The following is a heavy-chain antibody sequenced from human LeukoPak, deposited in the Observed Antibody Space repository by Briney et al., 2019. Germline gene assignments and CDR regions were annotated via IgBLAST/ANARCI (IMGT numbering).Heavy chain of an antibody. CDR1: GFTFSSHW. CDR2: IKEDGSVK. CDR3: ARDSTWLLDY. J-gene: IGHJ4*02. Sequence: PGGSLRLSCTASGFTFSSHWMTWVRQPPGKGLEWVANIKEDGSVKYYVDSVKGRFTISRDNTKNALYLRMNSLRADDTAVYFCARDSTWLLDYWGQGTLITVSS. D-gene: IGHD6-19*01. V-gene: IGHV3-7*03.